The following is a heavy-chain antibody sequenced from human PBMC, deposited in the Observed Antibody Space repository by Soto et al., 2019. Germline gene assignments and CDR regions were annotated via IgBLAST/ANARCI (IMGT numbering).Heavy chain of an antibody. CDR3: ACDPWLAAAGITYY. J-gene: IGHJ4*02. D-gene: IGHD6-13*01. V-gene: IGHV4-34*01. CDR1: GGSFSGYY. Sequence: SETLSLTCAVYGGSFSGYYWSWIRQPPGKGLEWIGEINHSGSTNYNPSLKSRVTISVDTSKNQFSLKLSSVTAADTAVYYCACDPWLAAAGITYYCGQGTLVTVSS. CDR2: INHSGST.